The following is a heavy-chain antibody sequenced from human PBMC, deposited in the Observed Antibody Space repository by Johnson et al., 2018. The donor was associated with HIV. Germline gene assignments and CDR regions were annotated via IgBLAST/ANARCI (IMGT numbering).Heavy chain of an antibody. CDR3: ARVSPGGSRRGAFDI. Sequence: VQLVESGGGLVQPGGSLRLSCAASGFTFSSYAMHWVRQAPGKGLEWVAVISFDGNNKYYTNSVKGRFTVSRDNSKNTLYLQMNSLRAEDTAVYYCARVSPGGSRRGAFDIWGQGTMVTVSS. D-gene: IGHD3-16*01. CDR1: GFTFSSYA. J-gene: IGHJ3*02. CDR2: ISFDGNNK. V-gene: IGHV3-30-3*01.